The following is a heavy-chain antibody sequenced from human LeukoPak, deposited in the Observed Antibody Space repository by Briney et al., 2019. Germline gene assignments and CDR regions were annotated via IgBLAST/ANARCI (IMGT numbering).Heavy chain of an antibody. CDR2: MNPNSGNT. Sequence: ASVKVSCKASGYTFTSYDINWVRQATGQELEWMGWMNPNSGNTGYAQKFQGRVTMTRNTSISTAYMELSSLRSEDTAVYYCARVVVVPAADNDAFDIWGQGTMVTVSS. CDR1: GYTFTSYD. V-gene: IGHV1-8*01. J-gene: IGHJ3*02. D-gene: IGHD2-2*01. CDR3: ARVVVVPAADNDAFDI.